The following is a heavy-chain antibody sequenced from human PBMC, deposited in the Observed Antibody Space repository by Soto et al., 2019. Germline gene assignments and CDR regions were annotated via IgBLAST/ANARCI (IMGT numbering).Heavy chain of an antibody. CDR3: ARVLKQLLSLGYMDV. D-gene: IGHD6-19*01. CDR1: GGSFSGYY. J-gene: IGHJ6*03. V-gene: IGHV4-34*01. CDR2: INHSGST. Sequence: SETLSVTCAVYGGSFSGYYWSWIRQPPGKGLEWIGEINHSGSTNYNPSLKSRVTISVDTSKNQFSLKLSSVTAADTAVYYCARVLKQLLSLGYMDVWGKGTTVTVSS.